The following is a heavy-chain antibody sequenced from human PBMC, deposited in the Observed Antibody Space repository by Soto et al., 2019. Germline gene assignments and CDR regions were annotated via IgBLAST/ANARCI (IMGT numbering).Heavy chain of an antibody. Sequence: GASVKVSCKASGYTFTSYDINWVRQATGQGLEWMGWMNPNSGNTGYAQKFQGRVTMTRNTSISTAYMELSSLRSEDTAVYYCAGELYYDFCTGSTGVWGQGTTVTVSS. V-gene: IGHV1-8*01. D-gene: IGHD3-3*01. CDR2: MNPNSGNT. J-gene: IGHJ6*02. CDR1: GYTFTSYD. CDR3: AGELYYDFCTGSTGV.